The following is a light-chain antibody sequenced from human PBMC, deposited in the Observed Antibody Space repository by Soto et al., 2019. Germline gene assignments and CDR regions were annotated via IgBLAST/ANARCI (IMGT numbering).Light chain of an antibody. CDR1: QSISSY. CDR3: QQSYSTPWT. V-gene: IGKV1-39*01. Sequence: DIQMTQSPSSLSASVGDRVTITCRASQSISSYLNWYQQKPGKAPKLLIYAASSLQSGVPSRFSGSGSGTDFTLAISSLQPEDFATYYCQQSYSTPWTFGQATKVAIK. CDR2: AAS. J-gene: IGKJ1*01.